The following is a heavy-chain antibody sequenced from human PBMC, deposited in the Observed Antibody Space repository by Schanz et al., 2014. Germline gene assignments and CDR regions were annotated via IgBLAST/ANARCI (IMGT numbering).Heavy chain of an antibody. D-gene: IGHD3-10*01. CDR3: ASPALVQGLMPEYYFDY. Sequence: EVQLLESGGGLVQPGGSLRLSCVASGFTFFGSFAMSCVRQAPGKGLEWVSGMSGSGSTADYADSVKGRFTISRGNSKNTLYLQMNSLRGEDTAVYYCASPALVQGLMPEYYFDYWGQGTLVTVSS. CDR1: GFTFFGSFA. J-gene: IGHJ4*02. CDR2: MSGSGSTA. V-gene: IGHV3-23*01.